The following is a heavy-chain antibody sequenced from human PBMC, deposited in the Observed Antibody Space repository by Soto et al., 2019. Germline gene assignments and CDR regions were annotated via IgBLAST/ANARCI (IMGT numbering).Heavy chain of an antibody. J-gene: IGHJ6*02. CDR2: ISYDGSNK. CDR3: AKDVGSSSNYYYYGLDV. D-gene: IGHD6-6*01. V-gene: IGHV3-30*18. Sequence: QVQLVESGGGVVQPGRSLRLSCAASGFTFSSYGMHWVRQAPGKGQEWVAVISYDGSNKYYADSVKGRFTISRDNSKNTLYLQMNSLRAEDSAVYYCAKDVGSSSNYYYYGLDVWGQGTTVTVSS. CDR1: GFTFSSYG.